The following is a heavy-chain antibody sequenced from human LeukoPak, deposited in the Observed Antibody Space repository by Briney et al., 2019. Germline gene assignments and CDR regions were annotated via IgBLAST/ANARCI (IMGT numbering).Heavy chain of an antibody. D-gene: IGHD3-22*01. CDR1: GGTFSSYA. CDR2: ISAYNGNT. V-gene: IGHV1-18*01. CDR3: AREAYYYDSSGYFPFGY. Sequence: ASVKVSCKASGGTFSSYAISWVRQAPGQGLEWMGWISAYNGNTNYAQKLQGRVTMTTDTSTSTAYMELRSLRSDDTAVYYCAREAYYYDSSGYFPFGYWGQGTLVTVSS. J-gene: IGHJ4*02.